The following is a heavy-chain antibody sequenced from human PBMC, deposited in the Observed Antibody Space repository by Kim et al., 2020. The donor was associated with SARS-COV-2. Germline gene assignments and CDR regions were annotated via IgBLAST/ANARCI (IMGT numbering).Heavy chain of an antibody. Sequence: YYADSVKGRFTVSRDDAKNSLYLQMSSLRVEDTAVYFCAREGGGQGLDFWGQGTLVTVSS. D-gene: IGHD2-15*01. V-gene: IGHV3-21*01. CDR3: AREGGGQGLDF. J-gene: IGHJ4*02.